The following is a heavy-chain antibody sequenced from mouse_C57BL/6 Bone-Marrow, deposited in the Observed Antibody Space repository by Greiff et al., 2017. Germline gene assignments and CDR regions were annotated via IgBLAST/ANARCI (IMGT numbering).Heavy chain of an antibody. Sequence: EVKLMESEGGLVQPGSSMKLSCTASGFTFSDYYMAWVRQVPEKGLEWVANINYDGSSTYYLDSLKSRFIISRDNAKNILYLQMSSLKSEDTATYYCARDRFPYAMDYWGQGTSVTVSS. J-gene: IGHJ4*01. V-gene: IGHV5-16*01. CDR3: ARDRFPYAMDY. CDR2: INYDGSST. CDR1: GFTFSDYY.